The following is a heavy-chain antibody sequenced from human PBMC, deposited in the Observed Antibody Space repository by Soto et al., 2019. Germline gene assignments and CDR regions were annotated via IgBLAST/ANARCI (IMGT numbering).Heavy chain of an antibody. CDR2: LSADSSTT. J-gene: IGHJ6*02. Sequence: QVRVVQSGTEVKKPGASVRLSCKASPYTLGNYGIIWVRQAPGQGLEWVGWLSADSSTTSNAQMVQGRVTLTTDTSRTTAYMELRSLRSYDTAIYYCAIASFVDYHFDYGLDVWGQGTTVVVSS. CDR3: AIASFVDYHFDYGLDV. CDR1: PYTLGNYG. D-gene: IGHD3-16*02. V-gene: IGHV1-18*01.